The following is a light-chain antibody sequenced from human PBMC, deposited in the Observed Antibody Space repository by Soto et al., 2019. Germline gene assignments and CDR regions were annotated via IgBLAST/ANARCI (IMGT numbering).Light chain of an antibody. CDR3: QQRSNWPLT. J-gene: IGKJ4*01. CDR2: GAS. Sequence: IVLTQSPTTLSLSPGKGATLXXRASQSIRTSLAWYQQKPGQAPRXIIYGASRRATGSPARFSGSGSGTDFTLTISSLEPEDFAVYYCQQRSNWPLTFGGGTKVDIK. V-gene: IGKV3-11*01. CDR1: QSIRTS.